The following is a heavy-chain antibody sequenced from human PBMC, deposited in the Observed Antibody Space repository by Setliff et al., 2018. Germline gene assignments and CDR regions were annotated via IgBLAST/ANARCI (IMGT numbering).Heavy chain of an antibody. CDR3: LRLVRYCSRTTCQRTLGDEV. Sequence: SETLSLTCTVSGGSISSMSYYWGWIRQPPGKGLEWIGSIYHSGSSYYNSSLRSRVTISVDTSKNQFSLKMSSVTSNDTAVYYCLRLVRYCSRTTCQRTLGDEVWGQGTLVTVSS. CDR1: GGSISSMSYY. D-gene: IGHD2-8*01. CDR2: IYHSGSS. J-gene: IGHJ4*02. V-gene: IGHV4-39*07.